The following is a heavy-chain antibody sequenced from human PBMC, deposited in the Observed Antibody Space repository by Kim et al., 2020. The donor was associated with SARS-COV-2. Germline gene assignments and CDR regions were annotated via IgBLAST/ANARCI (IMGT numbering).Heavy chain of an antibody. V-gene: IGHV3-30*04. CDR3: ARDPLPYCSGGSCYSFD. J-gene: IGHJ4*01. CDR1: GFTFSSYA. CDR2: ISYDGSNK. Sequence: GGSLRLSCAASGFTFSSYAMHWVRQAPGKGLEWVAVISYDGSNKYYADSVKGRFTISRDNSKNTLYLQMNSLRAEDTAVYYCARDPLPYCSGGSCYSFD. D-gene: IGHD2-15*01.